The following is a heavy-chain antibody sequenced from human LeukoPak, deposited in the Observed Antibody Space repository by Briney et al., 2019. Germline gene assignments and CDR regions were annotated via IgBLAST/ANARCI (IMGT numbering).Heavy chain of an antibody. CDR2: IHASGST. CDR3: ARDLYLYDSSGTTYNWFDP. Sequence: SETLSLTCTVSGGSISGYFWSWIRQPPGKGLEWIGYIHASGSTNQSPSLKSRVTISVDTSKNQFSLKLTSVTAADTAVYYCARDLYLYDSSGTTYNWFDPWGQGTLVTVSS. J-gene: IGHJ5*02. V-gene: IGHV4-59*01. CDR1: GGSISGYF. D-gene: IGHD3-22*01.